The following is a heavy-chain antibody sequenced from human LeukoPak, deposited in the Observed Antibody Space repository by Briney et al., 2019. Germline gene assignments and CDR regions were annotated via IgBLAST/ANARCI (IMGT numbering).Heavy chain of an antibody. CDR2: IYHSGST. CDR3: ARMTTVNPYYFDY. CDR1: GGSISSGGYS. V-gene: IGHV4-30-2*01. D-gene: IGHD4-11*01. J-gene: IGHJ4*02. Sequence: PSETLSLTCAVSGGSISSGGYSWSWIRQPPGKGLEWIGYIYHSGSTYYNPSLKSRVTISVDRSKNQFSLKLSSVTAADTAVYYCARMTTVNPYYFDYWGQGTLVTVSS.